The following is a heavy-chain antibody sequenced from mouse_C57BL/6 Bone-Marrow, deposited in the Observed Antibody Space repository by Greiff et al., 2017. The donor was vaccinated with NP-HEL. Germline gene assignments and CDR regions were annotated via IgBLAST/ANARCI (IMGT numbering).Heavy chain of an antibody. J-gene: IGHJ2*01. CDR3: ARSGDYDAGY. Sequence: VQLQQSGAELVRPGTSVKVSCKASGYAFTNYLIEWVKQRPGQGLEWIGMINPGSGGTNYNEKFKGKATLTADKSSSTAYMQLSSLTSEDSAVYFCARSGDYDAGYWGQGTTLTVSS. CDR1: GYAFTNYL. V-gene: IGHV1-54*01. D-gene: IGHD2-4*01. CDR2: INPGSGGT.